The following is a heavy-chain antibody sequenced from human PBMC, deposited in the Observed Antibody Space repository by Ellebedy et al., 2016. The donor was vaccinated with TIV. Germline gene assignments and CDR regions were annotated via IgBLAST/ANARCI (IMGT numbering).Heavy chain of an antibody. CDR3: AREGWLSQPPSYYYYYGMDV. J-gene: IGHJ6*02. D-gene: IGHD3-9*01. V-gene: IGHV3-7*03. CDR2: IKQDGSEK. CDR1: GFTFSSYW. Sequence: GESLKISCAASGFTFSSYWMSWVRQAPGKGLEWVANIKQDGSEKYYVDSVKGRFTISRDNAKNSLYLQMNSLRAEDTAVYYCAREGWLSQPPSYYYYYGMDVWGQGTTVTVSS.